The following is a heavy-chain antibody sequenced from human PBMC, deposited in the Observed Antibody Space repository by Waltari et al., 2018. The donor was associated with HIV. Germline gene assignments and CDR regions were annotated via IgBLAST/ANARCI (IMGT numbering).Heavy chain of an antibody. D-gene: IGHD2-21*02. CDR3: ASIAYCGGDCYPRGMDV. J-gene: IGHJ6*02. Sequence: EVQLVESGVGLVQPGGSLRLSCAASGFTVSSNYMRWVRQAPGKGLEWVSVIYSGGSTYYADSVKGRFTISRDNSKNTLYLQMNSLRAEDTAVYYCASIAYCGGDCYPRGMDVWGQGTTVTVSS. CDR1: GFTVSSNY. CDR2: IYSGGST. V-gene: IGHV3-66*01.